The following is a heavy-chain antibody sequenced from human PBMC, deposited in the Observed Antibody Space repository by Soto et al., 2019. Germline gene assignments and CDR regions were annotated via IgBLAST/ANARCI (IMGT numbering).Heavy chain of an antibody. V-gene: IGHV4-39*01. J-gene: IGHJ5*01. CDR3: GRVVEGATRHTDFDS. CDR2: IYYSGGA. D-gene: IGHD2-15*01. Sequence: SETLSLTCAVSGVSIHNSHSFWGWIRQPPGKGLEFVGSIYYSGGANYNPSLKSRVTISLDTSKNQFSLTVNSVTAADTVIYYCGRVVEGATRHTDFDSWGQGTLVTVSS. CDR1: GVSIHNSHSF.